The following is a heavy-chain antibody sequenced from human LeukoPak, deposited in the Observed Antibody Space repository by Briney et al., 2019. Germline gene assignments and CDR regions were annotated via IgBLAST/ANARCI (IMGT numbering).Heavy chain of an antibody. CDR2: INWNGGST. D-gene: IGHD1-26*01. CDR3: ARAFVGNYYTRGAFDI. Sequence: GGSLRLSCAASGFTFDDYGMSWVRQAPGKGLEWVSGINWNGGSTGYADSVKGRFTISRDNAKNSLYLQMNSLRAEDTALYYCARAFVGNYYTRGAFDIWGQGTMVTVSS. V-gene: IGHV3-20*04. CDR1: GFTFDDYG. J-gene: IGHJ3*02.